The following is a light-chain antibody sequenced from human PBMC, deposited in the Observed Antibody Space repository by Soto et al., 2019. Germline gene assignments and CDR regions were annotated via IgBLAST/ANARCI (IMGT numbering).Light chain of an antibody. Sequence: EIVLTQSPGTLSLSPGERATLSCRASQSVSSNYLAWYQQKPGQAPSLLIYGASSRATGIPDRFSGSGSGTDFTLTISRLEPEDFAVYYCQQNGYSPHTFGQGTKLEIK. CDR2: GAS. J-gene: IGKJ2*01. V-gene: IGKV3-20*01. CDR3: QQNGYSPHT. CDR1: QSVSSNY.